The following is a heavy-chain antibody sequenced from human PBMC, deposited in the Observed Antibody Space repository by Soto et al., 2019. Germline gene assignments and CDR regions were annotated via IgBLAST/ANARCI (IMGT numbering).Heavy chain of an antibody. CDR3: AGYRIAVAGYFDY. CDR2: VYYSGST. V-gene: IGHV4-39*01. D-gene: IGHD6-19*01. J-gene: IGHJ4*02. CDR1: GGSVSSSSYY. Sequence: SETLSLTCTVSGGSVSSSSYYWGWVRQPPGKGLEWIGSVYYSGSTYYNPSLESRVTISVDKSKNQFSLKLSSVTAADTAVYYCAGYRIAVAGYFDYWGQGTLVTVSS.